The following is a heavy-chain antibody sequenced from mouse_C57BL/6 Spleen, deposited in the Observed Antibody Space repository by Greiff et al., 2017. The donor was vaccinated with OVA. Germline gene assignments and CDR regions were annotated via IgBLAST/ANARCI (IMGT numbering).Heavy chain of an antibody. D-gene: IGHD1-1*01. CDR3: AREYYYGSSYCAMDY. CDR2: IYPGSGST. CDR1: GYTFTSYW. J-gene: IGHJ4*01. V-gene: IGHV1-55*01. Sequence: QVQLQQPGAELVKPGASVKMSCKASGYTFTSYWITWVKQRPGQGLEWIGDIYPGSGSTNYNEKFKSKATLTVDTSSSTAYMQLSSLTSEDSAVYYCAREYYYGSSYCAMDYWGQGTSVTVSS.